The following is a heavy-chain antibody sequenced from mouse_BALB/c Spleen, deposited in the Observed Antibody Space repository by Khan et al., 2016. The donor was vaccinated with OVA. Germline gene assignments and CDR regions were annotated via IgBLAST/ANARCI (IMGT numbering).Heavy chain of an antibody. V-gene: IGHV3-2*02. Sequence: EVKLLESGPGLVKPSQSLSLTCTVTGYSITSDYAWNWIRQFPGNKLEWMGYMHYSGSTSYNPSLKSRISITRDSSKNQFFLPLNSVTSEDTATYYCARWFAYWGQGTLVTVSA. J-gene: IGHJ3*01. CDR2: MHYSGST. CDR1: GYSITSDYA. CDR3: ARWFAY.